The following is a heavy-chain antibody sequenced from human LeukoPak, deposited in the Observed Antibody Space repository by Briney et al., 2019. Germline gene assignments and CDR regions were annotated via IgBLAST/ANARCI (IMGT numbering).Heavy chain of an antibody. CDR2: IKRKVDGETT. CDR1: GFTFSNTW. J-gene: IGHJ4*02. Sequence: SGGSLRLSCSASGFTFSNTWMSWVRQAPGKGLEWVGRIKRKVDGETTDYPASVKGRISISRDDSESTLYLEMNSLKTEDTAVYYCTTDTFDSDGYSHDFWGQGTLVTVSS. V-gene: IGHV3-15*01. CDR3: TTDTFDSDGYSHDF. D-gene: IGHD3-22*01.